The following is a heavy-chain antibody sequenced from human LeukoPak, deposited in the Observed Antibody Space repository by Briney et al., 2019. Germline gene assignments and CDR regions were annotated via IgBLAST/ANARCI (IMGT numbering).Heavy chain of an antibody. J-gene: IGHJ4*02. Sequence: SVKVSCKASGGTFSSYAISWVRQAPGQGLEWMGRIIPILGIANYAQKFQGRVTITADKSTSTAHMELSSLRSEDTAVYYCARDRGYDSSGYSPTGPLFDYWGQGTLVTVSS. CDR2: IIPILGIA. CDR1: GGTFSSYA. CDR3: ARDRGYDSSGYSPTGPLFDY. V-gene: IGHV1-69*04. D-gene: IGHD3-22*01.